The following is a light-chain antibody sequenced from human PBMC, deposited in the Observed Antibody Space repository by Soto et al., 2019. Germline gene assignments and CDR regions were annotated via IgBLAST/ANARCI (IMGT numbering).Light chain of an antibody. Sequence: EIVLTQSPGTLPLSPGERATLSCRASQSVSSSYLAWYQQRSGQAPRLLYYGASSRATGLPDRFSGSGSGTDFTLTIGRLEHEDFAVYYCQQYDNSPWTFGQGTKVEIK. CDR1: QSVSSSY. CDR2: GAS. J-gene: IGKJ1*01. V-gene: IGKV3-20*01. CDR3: QQYDNSPWT.